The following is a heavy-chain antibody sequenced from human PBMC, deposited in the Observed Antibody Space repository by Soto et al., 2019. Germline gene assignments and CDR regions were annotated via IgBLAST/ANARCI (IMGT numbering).Heavy chain of an antibody. CDR2: IYHSGST. CDR1: GGSISSSNW. Sequence: SETLSLTCAVSGGSISSSNWWSWVRQPPGKGLEWIGEIYHSGSTNYNPSLKSRVTISVDKSKNQFSLKLSSVTAAVTAVYYFARLPLSRRDLAPWGQGTLVTV. J-gene: IGHJ5*02. D-gene: IGHD2-21*02. V-gene: IGHV4-4*02. CDR3: ARLPLSRRDLAP.